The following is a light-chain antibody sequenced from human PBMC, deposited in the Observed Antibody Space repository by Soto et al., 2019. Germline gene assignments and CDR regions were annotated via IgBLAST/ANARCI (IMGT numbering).Light chain of an antibody. Sequence: VLTQSPGTLSLSPGERATLSCRASQTVSGSYVAWYQQKPGQTPRLLIYGASSRATGIPDRFSGSGSGTDFTLTISRMEPEDFAVYHCQQYGDSPLTFGGGTKVDIK. CDR2: GAS. V-gene: IGKV3-20*01. J-gene: IGKJ4*01. CDR3: QQYGDSPLT. CDR1: QTVSGSY.